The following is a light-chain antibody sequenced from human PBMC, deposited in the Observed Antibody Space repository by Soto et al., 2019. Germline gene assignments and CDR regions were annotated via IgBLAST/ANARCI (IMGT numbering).Light chain of an antibody. J-gene: IGKJ2*01. Sequence: DIQMTQSPSSLSASVGDRVTITCRASQSISSYLNWYQQKPGKAPKLLIYAASSLQSGDPSRLSGSGSGTDFTLTISSLQPEDFATYYCQQSYSTPYTFGQGTKLEIK. CDR1: QSISSY. CDR3: QQSYSTPYT. V-gene: IGKV1-39*01. CDR2: AAS.